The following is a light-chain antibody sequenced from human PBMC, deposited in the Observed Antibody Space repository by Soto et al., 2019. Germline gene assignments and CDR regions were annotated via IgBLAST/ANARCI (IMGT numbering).Light chain of an antibody. Sequence: DIQMTQSPSTLSGSVGDRVTITCRASQTISSWLAWYQQKPGQAPKLLIYKASTLKSRVPSRFSGSGSGTEFTLTISSLQSDDFAPYYCQHYNSYSEAFGQGTKVDIK. J-gene: IGKJ1*01. CDR3: QHYNSYSEA. CDR2: KAS. V-gene: IGKV1-5*03. CDR1: QTISSW.